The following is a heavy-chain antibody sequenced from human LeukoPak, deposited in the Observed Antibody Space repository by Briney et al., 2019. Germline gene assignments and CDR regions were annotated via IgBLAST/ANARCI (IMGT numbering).Heavy chain of an antibody. D-gene: IGHD6-13*01. CDR1: GGSFSGYY. J-gene: IGHJ4*02. CDR2: INHSGST. V-gene: IGHV4-34*01. Sequence: PSDTLSLTCAVYGGSFSGYYWSWIRQPPGKGLEWIGEINHSGSTNYNPSLKSRVTISVDTSKNQFSLKLSSVTAADTAVYYCARRPAGIAARPFDYWGQGTLVTVSS. CDR3: ARRPAGIAARPFDY.